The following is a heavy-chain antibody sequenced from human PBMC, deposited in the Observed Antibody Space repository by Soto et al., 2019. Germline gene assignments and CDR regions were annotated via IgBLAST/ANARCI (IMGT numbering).Heavy chain of an antibody. CDR2: INAGNGNT. CDR3: ARGGETAMVW. CDR1: GYTLTSYS. Sequence: ASVKVSCKASGYTLTSYSMHWVRQAPGQRLEWMGWINAGNGNTKYSQKFQGRLTITRETSASTVYMELSSLRFEDTAVYYCARGGETAMVWWGKGTLVTVSS. D-gene: IGHD5-18*01. V-gene: IGHV1-3*01. J-gene: IGHJ4*02.